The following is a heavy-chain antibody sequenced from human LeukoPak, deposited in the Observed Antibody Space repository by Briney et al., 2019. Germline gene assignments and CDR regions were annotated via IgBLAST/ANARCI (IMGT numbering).Heavy chain of an antibody. J-gene: IGHJ4*02. CDR3: ARDSGSYYGSL. CDR1: GGSISSYY. D-gene: IGHD1-26*01. V-gene: IGHV4-59*01. Sequence: PSETLSLTCTVSGGSISSYYWSWIRQPPGKGLEWIGYIYYSGSTNYNPSLKSRVTIPVDTSKNQFSLKLSSVTAADTAVYYCARDSGSYYGSLWGQGTLVTVSS. CDR2: IYYSGST.